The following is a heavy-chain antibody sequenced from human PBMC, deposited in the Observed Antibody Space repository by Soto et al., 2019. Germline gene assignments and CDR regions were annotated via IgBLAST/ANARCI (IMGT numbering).Heavy chain of an antibody. CDR1: GGTFSSYA. Sequence: SVKVSCKASGGTFSSYAISWVLQAPGQGLEWMGGIIPIFGTANYAQKFQGRVTITADESTSTAYMELSSLRSEDTAVYYCASARRGFCTNGVCYTDYWGQGTLVTVST. D-gene: IGHD2-8*01. J-gene: IGHJ4*02. CDR2: IIPIFGTA. CDR3: ASARRGFCTNGVCYTDY. V-gene: IGHV1-69*13.